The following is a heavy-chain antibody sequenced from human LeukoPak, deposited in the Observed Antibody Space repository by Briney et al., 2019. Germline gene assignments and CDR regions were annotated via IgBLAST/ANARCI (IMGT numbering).Heavy chain of an antibody. Sequence: GESLKISCKGSGYSFTSYWIGWVRQMPGKGLEWMGIIYPGDSDTRYSPSFQGQVTISADKSISTAYLQWSSLKASDTAIYYCARQSMQLPDNDAFDIWGQGTMVTVSS. CDR3: ARQSMQLPDNDAFDI. J-gene: IGHJ3*02. CDR1: GYSFTSYW. CDR2: IYPGDSDT. D-gene: IGHD2-15*01. V-gene: IGHV5-51*01.